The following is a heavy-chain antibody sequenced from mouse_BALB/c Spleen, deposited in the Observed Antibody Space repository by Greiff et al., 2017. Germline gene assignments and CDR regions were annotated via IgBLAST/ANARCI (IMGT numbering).Heavy chain of an antibody. CDR1: GYTFTSYW. CDR3: ARQGPTIGTTSWFAD. Sequence: QVQLQQPGAELVKPGASVKLSCKASGYTFTSYWMHWVKQRPGQGLEWIGEINPSNGRTNYNEKFKSKATLTVDKSSSTAYMQLSSLTSEDSAVYDCARQGPTIGTTSWFADWGKGTLVTVSA. CDR2: INPSNGRT. V-gene: IGHV1S81*02. D-gene: IGHD2-14*01. J-gene: IGHJ3*01.